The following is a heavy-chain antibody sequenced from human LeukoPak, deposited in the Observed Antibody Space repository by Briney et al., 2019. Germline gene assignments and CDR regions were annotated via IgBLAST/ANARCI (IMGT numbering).Heavy chain of an antibody. CDR2: ISYTGNT. Sequence: PSETLSLTCTVSGGSLGTYYWTWIRQPPGKELECIGYISYTGNTNYNPSLMSRVTMSADTSKNQFSLKLTSVTAADTAMYYCARDRRWYYDSSGYLDYWGKGILVTVSS. CDR1: GGSLGTYY. J-gene: IGHJ4*02. V-gene: IGHV4-59*01. CDR3: ARDRRWYYDSSGYLDY. D-gene: IGHD3-22*01.